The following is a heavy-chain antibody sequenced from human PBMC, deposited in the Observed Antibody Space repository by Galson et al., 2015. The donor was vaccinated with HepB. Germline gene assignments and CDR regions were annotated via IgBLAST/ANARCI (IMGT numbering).Heavy chain of an antibody. CDR2: ISAYNGNT. J-gene: IGHJ6*02. CDR1: GYTFTSYG. D-gene: IGHD5-18*01. Sequence: SVKVSCKASGYTFTSYGISWVRQAPGQGLEWMGWISAYNGNTNYAQKLQGRVTMTTDTSTSTAYMELRSLRSDDTAVYYCARDRPWIQLWLQYYYYYGMDVWGQGTTVTVSS. CDR3: ARDRPWIQLWLQYYYYYGMDV. V-gene: IGHV1-18*01.